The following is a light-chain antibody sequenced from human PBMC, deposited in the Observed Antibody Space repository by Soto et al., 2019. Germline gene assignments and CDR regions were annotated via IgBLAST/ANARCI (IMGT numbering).Light chain of an antibody. V-gene: IGKV3-11*01. J-gene: IGKJ5*01. CDR1: QSVSSY. CDR2: DAS. CDR3: QQRSNWVIT. Sequence: EIVLTQSPATLSLSPGERATLSCRASQSVSSYLAWYQQKPGQAPRLLIYDASNRATGIPARFSGIWYGTDGTLTISSLEPEDGEVYDGQQRSNWVITFGQGTRLEIK.